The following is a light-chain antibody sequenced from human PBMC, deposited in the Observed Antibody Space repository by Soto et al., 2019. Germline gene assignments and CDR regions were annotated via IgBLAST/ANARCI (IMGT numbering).Light chain of an antibody. CDR2: AAS. V-gene: IGKV1-5*03. Sequence: DIQMTQSPSTLSASVGDRVTIICRASESINSWLAWYQQKPGMAPKLLMSAASSLESGVPSRFSGSGSGTEFTLTISSLQPHDFATYYCQQYNSGPWTFGQGTRVEIK. CDR1: ESINSW. CDR3: QQYNSGPWT. J-gene: IGKJ1*01.